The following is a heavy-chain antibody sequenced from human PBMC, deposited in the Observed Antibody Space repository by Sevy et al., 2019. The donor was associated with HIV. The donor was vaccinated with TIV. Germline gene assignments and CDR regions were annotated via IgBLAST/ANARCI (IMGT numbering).Heavy chain of an antibody. J-gene: IGHJ4*02. D-gene: IGHD3-10*01. CDR1: GFSVRNYW. CDR2: INEHGTVI. CDR3: SKDAFGSTDY. Sequence: LSLTCAASGFSVRNYWMHLVRQAPGKGLQWVSRINEHGTVINYGDSVKGGFTISKDTAKNSLDLQMNSLRAEDTAVYYCSKDAFGSTDYWGQGVLVTVSS. V-gene: IGHV3-74*01.